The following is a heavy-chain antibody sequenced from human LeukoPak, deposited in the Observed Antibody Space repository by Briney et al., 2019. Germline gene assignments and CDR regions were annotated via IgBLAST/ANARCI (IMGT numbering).Heavy chain of an antibody. J-gene: IGHJ6*04. CDR1: GGSISTYY. CDR2: IYYSGST. V-gene: IGHV4-39*07. Sequence: SETLSLTCTVSGGSISTYYWGWIRQPPGKGLEWIGSIYYSGSTYYNPSLKSRVTISVDTSKNQFSLKLSSVTAADTAVYYCARVYYGSGSYYVWGKGTTVTISS. D-gene: IGHD3-10*01. CDR3: ARVYYGSGSYYV.